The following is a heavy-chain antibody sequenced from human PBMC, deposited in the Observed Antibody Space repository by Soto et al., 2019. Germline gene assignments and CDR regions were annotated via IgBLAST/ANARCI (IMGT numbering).Heavy chain of an antibody. CDR3: ARARNFLTGSYKGGFYYFDY. CDR2: MSYSGST. J-gene: IGHJ4*02. Sequence: SETLSLTCTVSGGSMISYYWSWIRQSPGKGLEWIGYMSYSGSTTYNPSLKSRVTISLHTSNNQFSLDLNSVTAADTAVYYCARARNFLTGSYKGGFYYFDYWGQGTLVTVSS. CDR1: GGSMISYY. D-gene: IGHD3-9*01. V-gene: IGHV4-59*01.